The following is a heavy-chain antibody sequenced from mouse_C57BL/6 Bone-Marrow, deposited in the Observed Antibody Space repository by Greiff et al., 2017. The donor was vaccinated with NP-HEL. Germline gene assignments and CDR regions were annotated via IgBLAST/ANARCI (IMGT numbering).Heavy chain of an antibody. V-gene: IGHV2-2*01. D-gene: IGHD2-2*01. CDR2: IWSGGST. J-gene: IGHJ3*01. CDR3: ARKGIYYGYGGFAY. Sequence: QVQLKESGPGLVQPSQSLSITCTVSGFSLTSYGVHWVRQSPGKGLEWLGVIWSGGSTDSNAAFISRLSISKDNSKSQVFFKMNSRQADDTAIDYCARKGIYYGYGGFAYWGQGTLVTVSA. CDR1: GFSLTSYG.